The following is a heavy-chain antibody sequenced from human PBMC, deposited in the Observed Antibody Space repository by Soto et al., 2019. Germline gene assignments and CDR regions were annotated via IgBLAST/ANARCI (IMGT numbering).Heavy chain of an antibody. V-gene: IGHV1-18*01. J-gene: IGHJ4*02. Sequence: QVQLVQSGAEVKKPGASVKVSCKTSGYTFTTYGVSWVRQAPGLGLEWMGWISGYNGNTNSAPKFQGRVSMTTDTSKSTAYMELRSLRSDDTAVYYCASDERRYCGGDNCEHYFDYWGQGTLVTVSS. CDR1: GYTFTTYG. CDR3: ASDERRYCGGDNCEHYFDY. D-gene: IGHD2-21*01. CDR2: ISGYNGNT.